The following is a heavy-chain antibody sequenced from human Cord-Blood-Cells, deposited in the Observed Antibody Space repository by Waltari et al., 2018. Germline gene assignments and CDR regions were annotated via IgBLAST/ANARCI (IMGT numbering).Heavy chain of an antibody. CDR2: IIPIFGTA. CDR1: GGTFSSYP. V-gene: IGHV1-69*01. Sequence: QVQLVQSGAEVKKPGSSVKVSCKASGGTFSSYPISWVRQAPGQGLEWMGGIIPIFGTANYAQKFQGRATITADESTSTAYMELSSLRSEDTAVYYCARLEQSFSSSWYWFDPWGQGTLVTVSS. D-gene: IGHD6-13*01. J-gene: IGHJ5*02. CDR3: ARLEQSFSSSWYWFDP.